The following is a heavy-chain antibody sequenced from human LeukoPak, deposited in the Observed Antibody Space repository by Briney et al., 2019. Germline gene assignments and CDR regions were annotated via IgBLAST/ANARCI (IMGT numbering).Heavy chain of an antibody. Sequence: SKTLSLTCTVSGVSISSYYWTWIRQPPGEGLEWIGYIYYSGSTNYNPSLKSRVTISVDTSKNQFSLKLSSVTAADTAAYYCARALQPGVYAFDIWGQGTMVTVSS. CDR3: ARALQPGVYAFDI. J-gene: IGHJ3*02. CDR1: GVSISSYY. CDR2: IYYSGST. D-gene: IGHD6-13*01. V-gene: IGHV4-59*01.